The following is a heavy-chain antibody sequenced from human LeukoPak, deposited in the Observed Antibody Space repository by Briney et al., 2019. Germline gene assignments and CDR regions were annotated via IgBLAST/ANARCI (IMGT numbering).Heavy chain of an antibody. CDR1: GGSFSGYY. J-gene: IGHJ4*02. CDR3: ARDSRHLSSTRGGLKESRGAFFDY. Sequence: ETLSLTCAVYGGSFSGYYWSWIRQPPGKGLEWVSTFSGSGGSIYYADSVKGRFTISRDNSKNTLYLQMNSLRAEDTALYYCARDSRHLSSTRGGLKESRGAFFDYWGQGTLVTVSS. D-gene: IGHD6-13*01. CDR2: FSGSGGSI. V-gene: IGHV3-23*01.